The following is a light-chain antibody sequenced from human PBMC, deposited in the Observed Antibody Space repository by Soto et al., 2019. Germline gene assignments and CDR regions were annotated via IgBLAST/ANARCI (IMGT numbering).Light chain of an antibody. CDR1: QSISYL. CDR3: MQSLQAPPFT. J-gene: IGKJ5*01. V-gene: IGKV1-5*01. Sequence: IQMTQSPSTLSASVGDRVTITCRASQSISYLLACYQHKPGKAPKVLIYDASGVPDRFSGSGSGTDFTLKISRVEAEDVGVYYCMQSLQAPPFTFGQGTRLEIK. CDR2: DAS.